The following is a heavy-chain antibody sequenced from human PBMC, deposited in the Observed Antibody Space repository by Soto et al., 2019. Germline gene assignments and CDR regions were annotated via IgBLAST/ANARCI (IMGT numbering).Heavy chain of an antibody. Sequence: GGSLRLSCAASGFTFSSYAMHWVRQAPGKGLEWVAVISYDGSNKYYADSVKGRFTISRDNSKNTLYLQMNSLRAEDTAVYYCARPIGTYYYGSGSYYNAFDIWGQGTMVTVSS. J-gene: IGHJ3*02. CDR1: GFTFSSYA. CDR3: ARPIGTYYYGSGSYYNAFDI. V-gene: IGHV3-30-3*01. CDR2: ISYDGSNK. D-gene: IGHD3-10*01.